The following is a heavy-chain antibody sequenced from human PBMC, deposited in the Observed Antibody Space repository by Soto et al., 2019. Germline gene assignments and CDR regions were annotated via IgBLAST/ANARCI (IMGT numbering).Heavy chain of an antibody. V-gene: IGHV3-30-3*01. CDR2: ISYDGSNK. CDR1: GFTFSTYA. D-gene: IGHD2-2*01. Sequence: GGSLRLSCAASGFTFSTYAMHWVRQAPGKGLEWVTLISYDGSNKYYADSVKGRFTISRDNAKNTMYLLMNSLRAEDTAVYYCARDLQLPYYYYGMDVWGQGTTVTVSS. CDR3: ARDLQLPYYYYGMDV. J-gene: IGHJ6*02.